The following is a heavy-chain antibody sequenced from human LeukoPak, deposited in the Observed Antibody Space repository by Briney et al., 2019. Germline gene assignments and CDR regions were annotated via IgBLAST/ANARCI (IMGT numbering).Heavy chain of an antibody. CDR2: IIPIFGTA. V-gene: IGHV1-69*05. CDR3: ARGKRHYHESSAYEFFDY. J-gene: IGHJ4*02. D-gene: IGHD3-22*01. Sequence: SVKVSCKASGGTFSSYAISWVRQAPGQGLEWVGRIIPIFGTANYAQKFQGRVTITTDESTSTAYMELSSLRSEDTAVYYCARGKRHYHESSAYEFFDYWGQGILVIVSS. CDR1: GGTFSSYA.